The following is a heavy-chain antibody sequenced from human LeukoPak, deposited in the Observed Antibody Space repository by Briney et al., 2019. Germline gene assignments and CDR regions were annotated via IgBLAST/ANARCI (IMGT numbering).Heavy chain of an antibody. J-gene: IGHJ1*01. CDR3: ARSYCSGGSCYTAEYFQH. CDR2: INHSGST. D-gene: IGHD2-15*01. CDR1: GGSFSGYY. V-gene: IGHV4-34*01. Sequence: PSETLSLTCAVYGGSFSGYYWSWIRQPPGKGLEWIGEINHSGSTNYNPPLKSRVTISVDTSKNQFSLKLSSVTAADTAVYYCARSYCSGGSCYTAEYFQHWGQGTLVTVSS.